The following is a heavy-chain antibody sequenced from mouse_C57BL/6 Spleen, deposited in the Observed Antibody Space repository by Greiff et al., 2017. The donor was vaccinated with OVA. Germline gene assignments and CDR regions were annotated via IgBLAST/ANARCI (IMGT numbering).Heavy chain of an antibody. D-gene: IGHD2-1*01. Sequence: QVQLQQSGPALVMPGASVKLSCKASGYSFTSSALNWLKQRPGPVLALIGWIYPRDGSTMYNEKFKGKATLTVDTSSSTAYMELHSLTSEDSAVYFCAREDGNYLYYFDYWGQGTTLTVSS. CDR1: GYSFTSSA. CDR2: IYPRDGST. CDR3: AREDGNYLYYFDY. V-gene: IGHV1-85*01. J-gene: IGHJ2*01.